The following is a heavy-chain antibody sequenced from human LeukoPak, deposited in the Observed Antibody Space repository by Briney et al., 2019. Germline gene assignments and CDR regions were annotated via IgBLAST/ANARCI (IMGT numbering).Heavy chain of an antibody. J-gene: IGHJ4*02. V-gene: IGHV3-23*01. CDR1: GFTFSNYA. CDR3: AKGGKWDVTPFDY. CDR2: ISGGGGST. D-gene: IGHD1-26*01. Sequence: PGGSLRLSCAASGFTFSNYAMSWVRQASGKGLEWVATISGGGGSTYYADSVKGRFTISRDNSKNTLYLQVNSLRAEDTAVYYCAKGGKWDVTPFDYWGQGTLVTVSS.